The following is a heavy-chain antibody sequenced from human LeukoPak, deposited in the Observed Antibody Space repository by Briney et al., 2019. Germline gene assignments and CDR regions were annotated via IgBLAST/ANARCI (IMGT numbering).Heavy chain of an antibody. CDR3: AKVTYGSGTYGAFDS. J-gene: IGHJ4*02. D-gene: IGHD3-10*01. Sequence: GGSLRLSCAASGFTFSSYAMSWVRQAPGKGLEWVSAISGSGGSTYYADSVKGRFTISRDNSKNTLYLQMNSLRAEDTAIYYCAKVTYGSGTYGAFDSWGQGTLVTVSS. CDR1: GFTFSSYA. CDR2: ISGSGGST. V-gene: IGHV3-23*01.